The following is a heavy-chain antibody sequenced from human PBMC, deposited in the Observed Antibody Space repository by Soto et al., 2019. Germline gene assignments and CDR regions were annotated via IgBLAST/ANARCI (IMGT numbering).Heavy chain of an antibody. D-gene: IGHD2-2*01. CDR1: GGSITSSGYY. CDR2: TSNSGST. Sequence: QVHLQESGPGLVKSSQTLSLTCTVSGGSITSSGYYWSWIRQHPGEGLEWIGFTSNSGSTSYNPSLKSRVTISADTSSNQFSLNLKSVTAADTAVYYCARGGGSTKVDYWGQGTLVTVSP. CDR3: ARGGGSTKVDY. J-gene: IGHJ4*02. V-gene: IGHV4-31*03.